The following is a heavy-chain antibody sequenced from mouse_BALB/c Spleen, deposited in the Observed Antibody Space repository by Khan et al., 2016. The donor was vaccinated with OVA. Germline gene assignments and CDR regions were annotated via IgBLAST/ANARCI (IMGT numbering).Heavy chain of an antibody. D-gene: IGHD1-3*01. CDR2: INPSNGRT. Sequence: QVQLQQPGAELVNPGASVNLSCKASGYTLTSYWMHWVKQRPGQGLEWIGEINPSNGRTNYNEKFKSRATLTVDKSYSTAYMQISSPTSEDSAVYYCARLLTNFDYWGQGTTLTVSS. CDR1: GYTLTSYW. CDR3: ARLLTNFDY. V-gene: IGHV1S81*02. J-gene: IGHJ2*01.